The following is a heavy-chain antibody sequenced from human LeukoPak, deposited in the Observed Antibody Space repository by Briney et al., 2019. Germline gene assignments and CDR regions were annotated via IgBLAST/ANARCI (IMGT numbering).Heavy chain of an antibody. CDR2: INPSGGST. Sequence: ASVKVSCKASGYTFTSYYMHWVRQAPGQGLEWMGIINPSGGSTSYAQKFQGRVTMTRDMSTSTVYMELSSLRSEDTAVYYCAKDGGSGWYVGNYYYYYYMDVWGKGTTVTISS. CDR3: AKDGGSGWYVGNYYYYYYMDV. CDR1: GYTFTSYY. J-gene: IGHJ6*03. V-gene: IGHV1-46*01. D-gene: IGHD6-19*01.